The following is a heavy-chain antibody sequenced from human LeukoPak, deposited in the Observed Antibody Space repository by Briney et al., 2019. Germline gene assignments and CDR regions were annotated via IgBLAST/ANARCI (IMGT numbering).Heavy chain of an antibody. D-gene: IGHD5-24*01. CDR2: ISSSSSYI. J-gene: IGHJ3*02. CDR1: GFTFSSYS. CDR3: ARDRAKEMATRGAFDI. Sequence: PGGSLRLSCAASGFTFSSYSMNWVRQAPGKGLEWVSSISSSSSYIYCADSVKGRFTISRDNAKNSLYLQMNSLRAEDTAVYYCARDRAKEMATRGAFDIWGQGTMVTVSS. V-gene: IGHV3-21*01.